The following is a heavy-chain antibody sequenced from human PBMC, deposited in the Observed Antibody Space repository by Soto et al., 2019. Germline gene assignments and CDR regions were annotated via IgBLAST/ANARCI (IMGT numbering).Heavy chain of an antibody. CDR1: GGTFGSQG. J-gene: IGHJ4*02. CDR3: ARGAMANFDY. V-gene: IGHV1-69*13. Sequence: SVKVSCKASGGTFGSQGIAWVRQAPGQGLEWMGGFIAMLGTPTYAKKVQGRATISADESLTSSYSELRSLRSEDTGVYFCARGAMANFDYWGQGTVVTVSS. D-gene: IGHD5-18*01. CDR2: FIAMLGTP.